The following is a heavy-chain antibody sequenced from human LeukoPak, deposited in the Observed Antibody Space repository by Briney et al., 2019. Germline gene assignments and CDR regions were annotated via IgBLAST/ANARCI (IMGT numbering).Heavy chain of an antibody. D-gene: IGHD6-13*01. CDR3: ASASSHRTAAGGDY. J-gene: IGHJ4*02. CDR2: INGDGGSR. Sequence: GGSLRLSCAASGFTFSTYWMNWVRQAPGKGLVWVSRINGDGGSRNYAGSVKGRFTISRDNAKNTLYLQMSSLRAEDTAVYYCASASSHRTAAGGDYWGQGTLVTVST. CDR1: GFTFSTYW. V-gene: IGHV3-74*01.